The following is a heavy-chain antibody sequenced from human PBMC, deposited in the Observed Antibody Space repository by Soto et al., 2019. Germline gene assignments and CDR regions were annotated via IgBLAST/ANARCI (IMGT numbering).Heavy chain of an antibody. CDR2: ISSSSSYI. CDR3: ARDWGDIRFLEWLQDYYYYGMDV. Sequence: EVQLVESGGGLVKPGGSLRLSCAASGFTFSSYSMNWVRQAPGKGLEWVSSISSSSSYIYYADSVKGRFTISRDNAKNSLYLQMNSLRAEDTAVYYCARDWGDIRFLEWLQDYYYYGMDVWGQGTTVTVSS. CDR1: GFTFSSYS. J-gene: IGHJ6*02. V-gene: IGHV3-21*01. D-gene: IGHD3-3*01.